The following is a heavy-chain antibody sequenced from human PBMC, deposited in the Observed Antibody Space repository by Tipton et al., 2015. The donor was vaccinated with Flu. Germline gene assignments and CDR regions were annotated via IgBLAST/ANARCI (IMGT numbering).Heavy chain of an antibody. J-gene: IGHJ4*02. CDR1: GFTFSDYY. CDR2: ISSSGSTI. Sequence: GSLRLSYAASGFTFSDYYMSWIRQAPGKGLEWLSHISSSGSTINYADSVKGRFTISRDNAKNSLYLQMNGLRAEDTALYYCAKVIPEIVSGLDYWGQGTLVTVSS. V-gene: IGHV3-11*01. CDR3: AKVIPEIVSGLDY. D-gene: IGHD5/OR15-5a*01.